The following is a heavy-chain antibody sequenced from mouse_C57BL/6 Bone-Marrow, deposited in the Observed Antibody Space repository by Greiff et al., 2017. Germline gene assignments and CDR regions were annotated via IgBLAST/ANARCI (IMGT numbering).Heavy chain of an antibody. J-gene: IGHJ2*01. CDR2: ISPSDSET. Sequence: QVQLQQPGAELVRPGSSVKLSCKASGYTFTSYWMDWVKQRPGQGLEWIGNISPSDSETHYNQKFKDKATLTVDKSSSTAYMQLSSLTSEDSAVYYCARLRGWGFDYWGQGTTLTGSS. CDR3: ARLRGWGFDY. V-gene: IGHV1-61*01. CDR1: GYTFTSYW.